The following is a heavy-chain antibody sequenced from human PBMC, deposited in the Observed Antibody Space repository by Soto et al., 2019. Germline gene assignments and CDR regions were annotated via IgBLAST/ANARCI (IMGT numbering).Heavy chain of an antibody. CDR1: GFTFSSYA. V-gene: IGHV3-23*01. D-gene: IGHD2-15*01. CDR3: AKDPRGRVPDIVVVVAATDY. CDR2: ISGSGGST. Sequence: GGSLRLSCAASGFTFSSYAMSWVRQAPGKGLEWVSAISGSGGSTYYADSVKGRFTISRDNSKNTLYLQMNSLRAEDTAVYYCAKDPRGRVPDIVVVVAATDYWGQGTLVTVSS. J-gene: IGHJ4*02.